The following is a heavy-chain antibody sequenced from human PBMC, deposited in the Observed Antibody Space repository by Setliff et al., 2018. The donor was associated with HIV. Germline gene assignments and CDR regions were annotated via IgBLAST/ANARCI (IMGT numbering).Heavy chain of an antibody. J-gene: IGHJ4*02. CDR1: AYTFNSYY. D-gene: IGHD6-6*01. Sequence: ASVKLSCKTSAYTFNSYYMHWIRQAPGQGLEWMGLIGPSGSSTTYAQNFQGRVTMSRDTSTNTVYMELSSLRSEDTAVYYCARDHIAARSVDYWGQGTLVTVSS. CDR2: IGPSGSST. CDR3: ARDHIAARSVDY. V-gene: IGHV1-46*02.